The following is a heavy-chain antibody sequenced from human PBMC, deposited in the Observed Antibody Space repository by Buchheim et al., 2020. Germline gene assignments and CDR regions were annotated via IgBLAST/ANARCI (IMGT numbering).Heavy chain of an antibody. J-gene: IGHJ4*02. CDR3: AKDSNYDYVWGSSFDY. CDR2: ISGSGGST. D-gene: IGHD3-16*01. V-gene: IGHV3-23*01. Sequence: VQLLESGGGLVQPGGSLRLSCAASGFTFSSYAMSWVRQAPGKGLEWVSVISGSGGSTYYADSVKGRFTISRDNSKNTTYLQMNSLRAEDTAVYSCAKDSNYDYVWGSSFDYWGQGTL. CDR1: GFTFSSYA.